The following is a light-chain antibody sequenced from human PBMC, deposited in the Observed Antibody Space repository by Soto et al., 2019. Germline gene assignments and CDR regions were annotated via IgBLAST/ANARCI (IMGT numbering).Light chain of an antibody. V-gene: IGKV3-15*01. Sequence: EIVMTQSPATLSVSPGERATLSCRASQSVSSNLAWYQQKPAQAPRLLIYGASTRATGIPARFSGSGSGTEFTHTSNSLQSEDFGVYYCQQYNNWPPLTLCGGTKVEIK. CDR3: QQYNNWPPLT. CDR2: GAS. J-gene: IGKJ4*01. CDR1: QSVSSN.